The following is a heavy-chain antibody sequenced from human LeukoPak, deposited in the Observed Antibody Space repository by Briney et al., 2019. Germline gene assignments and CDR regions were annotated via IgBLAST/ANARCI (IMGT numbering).Heavy chain of an antibody. V-gene: IGHV4-39*07. CDR2: IYYSGST. CDR1: GDSISSSSYY. J-gene: IGHJ4*02. CDR3: TTDVGEYSSGWYAANASYYFDY. D-gene: IGHD6-19*01. Sequence: SETLSLTCTVSGDSISSSSYYWGWIRQPPGKGLEWIGSIYYSGSTYYNPSLKSRVTISVDTSKNQFSLKLSSVTAADTAVYYCTTDVGEYSSGWYAANASYYFDYWGQGTLVTVSS.